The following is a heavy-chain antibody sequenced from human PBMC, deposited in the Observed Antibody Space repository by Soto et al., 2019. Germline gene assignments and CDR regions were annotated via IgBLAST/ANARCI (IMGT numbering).Heavy chain of an antibody. CDR1: GFTFSSYA. J-gene: IGHJ3*02. CDR2: ISDSGSST. Sequence: EVQLLESGGGLVQPGGSLRLSCAASGFTFSSYAMSWGRQAPGKGLEWVSAISDSGSSTYYVDSVKGRFTISRDNTKNTPYLQMNSPRAEDTAVYYCANTLSPSNSGWYTDAFDIGGQGTTVTVSS. D-gene: IGHD6-13*01. CDR3: ANTLSPSNSGWYTDAFDI. V-gene: IGHV3-23*01.